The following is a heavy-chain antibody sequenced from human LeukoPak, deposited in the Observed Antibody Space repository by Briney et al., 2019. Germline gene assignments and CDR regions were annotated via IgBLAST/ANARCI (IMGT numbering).Heavy chain of an antibody. CDR3: AKDRAYDSSG. D-gene: IGHD3-22*01. CDR2: ISYYGSIS. V-gene: IGHV3-30*18. Sequence: GGSLRLSCAASGFSFSNYGMHWVRQAPGKGLEWVAVISYYGSISFYAGSVKGRFTISRDNSKTTLYLQMNSLRPEDTALYHCAKDRAYDSSGWGQGTLVTVSS. CDR1: GFSFSNYG. J-gene: IGHJ4*02.